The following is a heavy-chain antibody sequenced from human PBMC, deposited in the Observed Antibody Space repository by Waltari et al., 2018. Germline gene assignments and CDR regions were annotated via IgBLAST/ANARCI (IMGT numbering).Heavy chain of an antibody. CDR3: ARHWKRSGYRFDP. CDR2: IYYSGST. CDR1: GGSISSGGYY. Sequence: QLRLQEAGPGLVKPSETRSLTCTVSGGSISSGGYYWGWIRQSPGKGLEWIGSIYYSGSTHYNPTLESRVTISGDTSKNQFSLKVSSVTAADTAVYYCARHWKRSGYRFDPWGQGTLVTVSS. J-gene: IGHJ5*02. D-gene: IGHD5-12*01. V-gene: IGHV4-39*01.